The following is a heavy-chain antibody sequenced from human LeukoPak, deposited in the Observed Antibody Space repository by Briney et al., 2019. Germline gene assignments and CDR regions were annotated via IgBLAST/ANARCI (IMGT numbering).Heavy chain of an antibody. CDR3: ARGVSWLPGAFDI. D-gene: IGHD6-13*01. CDR2: LNQDGSEK. J-gene: IGHJ3*02. Sequence: GSLRLSCAVSGFSFSSYWMSWVRQAPGRGLEWVASLNQDGSEKHYVDSGKGRFTISGDNAEKSLYLQMNTLRAEDTAVYYCARGVSWLPGAFDIWDQGTMVTVSS. CDR1: GFSFSSYW. V-gene: IGHV3-7*01.